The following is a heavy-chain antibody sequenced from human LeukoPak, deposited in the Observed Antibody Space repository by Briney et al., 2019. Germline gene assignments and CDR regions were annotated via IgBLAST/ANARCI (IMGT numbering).Heavy chain of an antibody. D-gene: IGHD3-3*01. Sequence: ASVKVSCKASGYTFTSYYMHWVRQAPGQGLEWMGIINPSGGSTSYAQKFQGRVTMTRDTSTSTVYMELSSLRPEDTAVYYCARDLPTYYDFWSGYYSAMVSGAFDYWGQGTLVTVSS. CDR2: INPSGGST. CDR3: ARDLPTYYDFWSGYYSAMVSGAFDY. J-gene: IGHJ4*01. CDR1: GYTFTSYY. V-gene: IGHV1-46*01.